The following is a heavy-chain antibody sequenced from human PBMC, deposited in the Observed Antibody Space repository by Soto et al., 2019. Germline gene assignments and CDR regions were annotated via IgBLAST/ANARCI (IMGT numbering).Heavy chain of an antibody. Sequence: SETLSLTCTVSGGSISTGGYYWSWIRQHQGKGLEWIGYIYYSGSTYYNPSLKSRVTISVDTSKNQFSLKLSSVTAADTAVYYCARGPRVGIAAAATPRYYFDYWGQGTLVTVSS. V-gene: IGHV4-30-4*08. D-gene: IGHD6-13*01. CDR1: GGSISTGGYY. CDR2: IYYSGST. J-gene: IGHJ4*02. CDR3: ARGPRVGIAAAATPRYYFDY.